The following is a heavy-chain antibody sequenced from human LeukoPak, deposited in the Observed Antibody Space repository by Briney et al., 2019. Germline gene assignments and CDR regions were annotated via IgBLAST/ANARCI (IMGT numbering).Heavy chain of an antibody. CDR2: IIGSGVGT. CDR1: GFTFSSFA. J-gene: IGHJ4*02. V-gene: IGHV3-23*01. Sequence: GGSLRLSCAASGFTFSSFAMSWVRQAPGKGLEWVSTIIGSGVGTYYADSVRGRFTISRDNSKNTLYLQMNSLRVEDTAVYYCARDLYADYVWGSFDYWGQGTLVTVSS. CDR3: ARDLYADYVWGSFDY. D-gene: IGHD3-16*01.